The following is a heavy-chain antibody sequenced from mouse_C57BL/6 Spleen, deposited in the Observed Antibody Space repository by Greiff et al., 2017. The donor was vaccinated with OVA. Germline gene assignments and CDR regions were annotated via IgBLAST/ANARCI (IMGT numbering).Heavy chain of an antibody. CDR2: INPNNGGT. D-gene: IGHD1-2*01. Sequence: EVQLQQSGPELVKPGASVKISCKASGYTFTDYYMNWVKQSHGKSLEWIGDINPNNGGTSYNQKFKGKATLTVDKSSSTAYMELRSLTSEDSAVYYCARWESYGNYFDYWGQGTTLTVSS. V-gene: IGHV1-26*01. CDR1: GYTFTDYY. J-gene: IGHJ2*01. CDR3: ARWESYGNYFDY.